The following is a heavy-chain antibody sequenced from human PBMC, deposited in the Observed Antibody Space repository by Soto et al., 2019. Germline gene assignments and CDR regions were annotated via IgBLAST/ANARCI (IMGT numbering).Heavy chain of an antibody. J-gene: IGHJ6*02. CDR3: ARERGYSYGSGYYGMDV. Sequence: QVQLVQSGAEVKKPGSSVKVSCKASGGTFSSYAISWVRQAPGQGLEWMGGIIPIFGTANYAQKFQGRVTITADESTSTAYMELSSLRSEDTAVYYCARERGYSYGSGYYGMDVWGQGTTVTVPS. CDR2: IIPIFGTA. CDR1: GGTFSSYA. D-gene: IGHD5-18*01. V-gene: IGHV1-69*12.